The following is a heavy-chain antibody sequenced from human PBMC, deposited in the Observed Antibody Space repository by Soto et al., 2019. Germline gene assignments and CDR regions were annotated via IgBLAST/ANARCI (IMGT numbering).Heavy chain of an antibody. D-gene: IGHD4-17*01. V-gene: IGHV3-21*01. CDR3: ASHYVERKHD. CDR1: GFTFSSYT. J-gene: IGHJ4*02. Sequence: GGSLRLSCAASGFTFSSYTMNWVRQAPGKGLEWVSSISSSSSYIQYADSVKGRFTISRDNAKNSLYLQMNSLRAEDTAVYYCASHYVERKHDWGQGTLVTVSS. CDR2: ISSSSSYI.